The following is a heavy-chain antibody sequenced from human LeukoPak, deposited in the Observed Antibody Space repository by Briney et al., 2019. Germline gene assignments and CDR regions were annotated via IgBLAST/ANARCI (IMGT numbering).Heavy chain of an antibody. CDR2: MNPNSGNT. V-gene: IGHV1-8*01. J-gene: IGHJ6*02. CDR1: GYTFTSYD. CDR3: ASCLSSSWYNPYYYYGMDV. Sequence: ASVKVSCEASGYTFTSYDINWVRQATGQGLEWMGWMNPNSGNTGYAQKFQGRVTMTRNTSISTVYMELSSLRSEDTAVYYCASCLSSSWYNPYYYYGMDVWGQGTTVTVSS. D-gene: IGHD6-13*01.